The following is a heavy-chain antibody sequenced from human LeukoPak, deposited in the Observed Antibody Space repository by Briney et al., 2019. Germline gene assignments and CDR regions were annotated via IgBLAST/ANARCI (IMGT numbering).Heavy chain of an antibody. V-gene: IGHV3-64D*09. CDR1: GFPFSSYA. Sequence: GGSLRLSCSASGFPFSSYAMHWVRQAPGKGLEYVSAISDSGGSTYYQTSVKDELPISRDNSKNTLYLQMSSLRAEDTAVYFCVRGYSFGPYGMDVWGQGTTVTASS. D-gene: IGHD2-15*01. CDR2: ISDSGGST. J-gene: IGHJ6*02. CDR3: VRGYSFGPYGMDV.